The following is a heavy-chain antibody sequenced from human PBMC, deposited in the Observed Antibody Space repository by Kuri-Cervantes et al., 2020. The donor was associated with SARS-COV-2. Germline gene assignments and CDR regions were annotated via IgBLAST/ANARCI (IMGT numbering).Heavy chain of an antibody. J-gene: IGHJ5*02. D-gene: IGHD6-19*01. CDR1: GGSISSGGYC. Sequence: LRLAWAVSGGSISSGGYCWSWIRQPPGKGLEWIGYIYHSGSTYYNPSLKSRVTISVDRSKNQFSLKPSSVTAADTAVYYCASESIAVAGTGGFDPWGQGTLVTVSS. CDR3: ASESIAVAGTGGFDP. CDR2: IYHSGST. V-gene: IGHV4-30-2*01.